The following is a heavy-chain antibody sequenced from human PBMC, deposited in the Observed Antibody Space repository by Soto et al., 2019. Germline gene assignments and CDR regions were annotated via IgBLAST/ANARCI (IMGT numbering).Heavy chain of an antibody. CDR2: MTSDGRTT. V-gene: IGHV3-74*03. Sequence: GGSLRLSCAASGFAFGNYWMHWVRQPPGKGPEWVSRMTSDGRTTQYADSVKGRFTVSRDNAKNTLYLQMNSLRAEDTAVYYCATAEVDYWGQGTMVTVYS. CDR3: ATAEVDY. CDR1: GFAFGNYW. J-gene: IGHJ4*02.